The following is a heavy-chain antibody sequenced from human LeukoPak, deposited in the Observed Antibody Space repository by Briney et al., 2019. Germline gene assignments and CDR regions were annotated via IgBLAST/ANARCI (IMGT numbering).Heavy chain of an antibody. D-gene: IGHD3-9*01. CDR1: GFTVSSNY. CDR2: IYSGGST. J-gene: IGHJ4*02. CDR3: ARLYQYYDILTGLPAGYYFDY. Sequence: GGSLRLSCAASGFTVSSNYMSWVRQAPGKGLEWVSVIYSGGSTYYADSVKGRFTISRDNSKNTLYLQMNSLRAEDTAVYYCARLYQYYDILTGLPAGYYFDYWGQGTLVNVSS. V-gene: IGHV3-53*01.